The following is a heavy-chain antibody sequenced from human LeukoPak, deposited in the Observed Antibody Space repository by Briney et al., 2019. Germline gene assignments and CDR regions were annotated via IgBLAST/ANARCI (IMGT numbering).Heavy chain of an antibody. CDR1: GGTFSSYA. CDR3: ARIAKGVLRFLEWLSTEYYFDY. Sequence: ASVKVSCKASGGTFSSYAISWVRQAPGQGLEWMGGIIPIFGTANYAQKFQGRVTMTRNTSISTAYMELSSLRSEDTAVYYCARIAKGVLRFLEWLSTEYYFDYWGQGTLVTVSS. D-gene: IGHD3-3*01. V-gene: IGHV1-69*05. J-gene: IGHJ4*02. CDR2: IIPIFGTA.